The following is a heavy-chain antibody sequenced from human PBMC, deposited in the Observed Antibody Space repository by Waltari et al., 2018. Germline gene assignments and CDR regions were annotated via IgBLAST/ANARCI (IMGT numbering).Heavy chain of an antibody. CDR1: GYSISSGYY. CDR2: IYHSGST. CDR3: ARVWFGELLFIDY. D-gene: IGHD3-10*01. V-gene: IGHV4-38-2*02. Sequence: QVQLQESGPGLVKPSETLSLTCTVSGYSISSGYYWCWIRQPPGKGLEWIGSIYHSGSTYYNPSLKSRVTISVDTSKNQFSLKLSSVTAADTAVYYCARVWFGELLFIDYWGQGTLVTVSS. J-gene: IGHJ4*02.